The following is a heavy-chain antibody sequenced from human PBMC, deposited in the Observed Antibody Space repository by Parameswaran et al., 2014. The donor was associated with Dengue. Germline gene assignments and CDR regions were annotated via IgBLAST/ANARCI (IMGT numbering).Heavy chain of an antibody. CDR3: ARDLVSGGYYYGMDV. J-gene: IGHJ6*02. D-gene: IGHD2-15*01. CDR2: INPNSGGT. Sequence: WVRQAPGQGLEWMGRINPNSGGTNYAQKFQGRVTMTRDTSISTAYMELSRLRSDDTAVYYCARDLVSGGYYYGMDVWGQGTTVTVSS. V-gene: IGHV1-2*06.